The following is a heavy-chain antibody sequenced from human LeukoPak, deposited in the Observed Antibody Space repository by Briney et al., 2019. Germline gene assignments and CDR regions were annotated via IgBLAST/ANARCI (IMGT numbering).Heavy chain of an antibody. CDR1: GFTFSRYC. Sequence: PGGSLRLSCAASGFTFSRYCMTWVRQAPGKGLEWVAEIIQDGSATYYIDSVRGRFTISRDNSKNTLYLQMNSLRAEDTAVYYCARDLVPYYYDSSGPDYWGQGTLVTVSS. D-gene: IGHD3-22*01. CDR2: IIQDGSAT. V-gene: IGHV3-7*01. CDR3: ARDLVPYYYDSSGPDY. J-gene: IGHJ4*02.